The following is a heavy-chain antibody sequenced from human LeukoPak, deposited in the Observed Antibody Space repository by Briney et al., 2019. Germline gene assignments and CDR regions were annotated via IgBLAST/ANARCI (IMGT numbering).Heavy chain of an antibody. V-gene: IGHV4-38-2*02. J-gene: IGHJ3*02. CDR2: IYHSGST. CDR1: GYSISSGYY. Sequence: SETLSLTCTVSGYSISSGYYWGWIRQPPGKGLEWIGSIYHSGSTYYNPSLKSRVTISVDTSKNQFSLKLSSVTAADTAVYYCARDRGHSGSYFDAFDIWGQGTMVTVSS. CDR3: ARDRGHSGSYFDAFDI. D-gene: IGHD1-26*01.